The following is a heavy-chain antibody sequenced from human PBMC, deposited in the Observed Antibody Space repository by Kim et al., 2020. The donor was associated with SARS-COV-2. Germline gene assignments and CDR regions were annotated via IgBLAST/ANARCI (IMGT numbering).Heavy chain of an antibody. V-gene: IGHV3-11*01. CDR1: GFTFSDYY. CDR3: ARVWVDTAMVTPDFDY. Sequence: GGSLRLSCAASGFTFSDYYMSWIRQAPGKGLEWVSYISSSGSTIYYADSVKGRFTISRDNAKNSLYLQMNSLRAEDTAVYYCARVWVDTAMVTPDFDYWGQGTLVTVSS. CDR2: ISSSGSTI. D-gene: IGHD5-18*01. J-gene: IGHJ4*02.